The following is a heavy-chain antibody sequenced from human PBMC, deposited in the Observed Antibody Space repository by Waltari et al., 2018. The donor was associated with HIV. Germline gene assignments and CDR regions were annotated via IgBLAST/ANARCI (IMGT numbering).Heavy chain of an antibody. CDR3: ARHVGSFYRSSSDLGFDY. Sequence: QLQLKESGPGLVKPSETLPLTCTVSGGSISSYSNCRGWIRQPPGKGLEWIGSIFYSGSTYYNPSLKSRVTISVDTSKNQFSLKLSSVTAADTAVYYCARHVGSFYRSSSDLGFDYWGQGTLVTVSS. CDR2: IFYSGST. V-gene: IGHV4-39*01. J-gene: IGHJ4*02. D-gene: IGHD6-6*01. CDR1: GGSISSYSNC.